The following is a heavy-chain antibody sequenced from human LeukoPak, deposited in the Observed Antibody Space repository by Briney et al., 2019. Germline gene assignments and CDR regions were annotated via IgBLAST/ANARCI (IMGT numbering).Heavy chain of an antibody. CDR2: INWNGDGT. J-gene: IGHJ6*03. CDR1: GFTLDDYG. CDR3: ARLGGPDYYFYYYMDV. D-gene: IGHD1-26*01. Sequence: PGGSLRLSCAASGFTLDDYGMSWVRQVPGKGLEWISGINWNGDGTGYADSVKGRFTISRDNAKNSLYLQMDSLRAEDTALYYCARLGGPDYYFYYYMDVWSKGTTVTVSS. V-gene: IGHV3-20*04.